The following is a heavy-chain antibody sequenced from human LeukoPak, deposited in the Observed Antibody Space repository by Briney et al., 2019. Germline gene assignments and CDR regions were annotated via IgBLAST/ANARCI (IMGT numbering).Heavy chain of an antibody. D-gene: IGHD1-26*01. J-gene: IGHJ4*02. CDR2: ISGIGGST. CDR3: AKAVEGATLHALDY. Sequence: GGSLRLSCAASGFTFATYAMNWVRQAPGKGLEWVSAISGIGGSTFYADSVKGRFTISRDNSKNTLYLHMDSLRAEDTAVYHCAKAVEGATLHALDYWGQGTLVTVSS. CDR1: GFTFATYA. V-gene: IGHV3-23*01.